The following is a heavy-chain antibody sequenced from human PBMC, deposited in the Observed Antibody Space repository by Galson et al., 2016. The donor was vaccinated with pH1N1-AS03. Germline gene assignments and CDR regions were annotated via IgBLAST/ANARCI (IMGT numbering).Heavy chain of an antibody. V-gene: IGHV1-18*01. CDR2: ISAHSGHA. CDR1: GYTFSNYA. CDR3: VRDRTTVTETLLYDD. Sequence: SVKVSCKASGYTFSNYAFSWLRQTPGQGLEWMGWISAHSGHASYAQAFQGRVSMTIDASTTTTYMELRSLTTDDTAVYFCVRDRTTVTETLLYDDWGQGTLLTVSS. J-gene: IGHJ4*02. D-gene: IGHD4-17*01.